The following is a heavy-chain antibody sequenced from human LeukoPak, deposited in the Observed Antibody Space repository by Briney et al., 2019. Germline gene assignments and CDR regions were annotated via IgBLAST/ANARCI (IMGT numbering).Heavy chain of an antibody. V-gene: IGHV3-21*01. D-gene: IGHD2-2*01. CDR2: ISSSSSYI. J-gene: IGHJ5*02. CDR1: GFTFSTYA. Sequence: PGGSLRLSCAASGFTFSTYAMSWVRQAPGKGLEWVSSISSSSSYIYYADSVKGRFTISRDNAKNSLYLQMNSLRAEDTAVYYCARDPLGYCSSTSCSWGQGTLVTVSS. CDR3: ARDPLGYCSSTSCS.